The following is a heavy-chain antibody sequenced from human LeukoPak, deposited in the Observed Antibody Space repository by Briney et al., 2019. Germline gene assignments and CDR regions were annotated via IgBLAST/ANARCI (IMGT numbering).Heavy chain of an antibody. J-gene: IGHJ4*01. Sequence: PGGSLRLSCTASGFTFSNYAMSWVRQAPGKGLGWVSAISGSGAGTYYADSVKGRFTISRDNSKNTLDLQMNSLRAEDTAVYYCAKDQTSSGLYFDYWGHGTLVTVSS. V-gene: IGHV3-23*01. CDR1: GFTFSNYA. D-gene: IGHD6-19*01. CDR2: ISGSGAGT. CDR3: AKDQTSSGLYFDY.